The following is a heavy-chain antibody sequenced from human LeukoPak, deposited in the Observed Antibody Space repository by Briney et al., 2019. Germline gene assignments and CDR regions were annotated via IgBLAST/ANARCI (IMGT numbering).Heavy chain of an antibody. CDR1: GFTFSSFP. CDR3: AREQYGGKDY. D-gene: IGHD4-23*01. V-gene: IGHV3-30*03. J-gene: IGHJ4*02. CDR2: ISYDGSNK. Sequence: GGSLRLSCAASGFTFSSFPMSWVRQAPGRGLEWVALISYDGSNKYYAESVKGRFTISRDNAKNSVYLQMNSLRAEDTAVYYCAREQYGGKDYWGQGNLVTVSS.